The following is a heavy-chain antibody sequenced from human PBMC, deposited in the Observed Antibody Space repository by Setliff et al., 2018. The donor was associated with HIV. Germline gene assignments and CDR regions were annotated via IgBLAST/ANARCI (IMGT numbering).Heavy chain of an antibody. CDR3: AKDIPGPAINSGRIKNWFDP. Sequence: SETLSLTCTVSGGSISSAYYWGWIRHPPGKGLEWIGSIYHSGSTNYNPSLKSRVTISVDTSKNQFSLKLSSVTAADTAVYYCAKDIPGPAINSGRIKNWFDPWGEGTLVTVSS. J-gene: IGHJ5*02. V-gene: IGHV4-38-2*02. CDR2: IYHSGST. CDR1: GGSISSAYY. D-gene: IGHD6-19*01.